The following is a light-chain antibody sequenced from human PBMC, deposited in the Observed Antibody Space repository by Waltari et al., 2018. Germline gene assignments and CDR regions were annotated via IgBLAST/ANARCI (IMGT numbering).Light chain of an antibody. CDR3: QKYNSAPLT. CDR2: AAS. J-gene: IGKJ4*01. Sequence: DIQMTQSPSSLSASVGDRVTITCRASQAISNYLAWYQQKPGKVPKLLIYAASILQSAVPSRFSGTGSCTGFSLTISSLQPEDVATYYCQKYNSAPLTFGGGTKVEIK. V-gene: IGKV1-27*01. CDR1: QAISNY.